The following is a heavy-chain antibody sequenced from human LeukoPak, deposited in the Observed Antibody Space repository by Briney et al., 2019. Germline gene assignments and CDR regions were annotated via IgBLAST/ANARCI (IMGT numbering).Heavy chain of an antibody. V-gene: IGHV3-23*01. Sequence: PGGSLRLSCAASGFTVSSNYMSWVRQAPGKGLEWVSAISGSGGSTYYADSVKGRFTISRDNSKNTLYLQMNSLRAEDTAVYYCAKGRYYDSSGYYSLSFPFDYWGQGTLVTVSS. CDR1: GFTVSSNY. CDR2: ISGSGGST. CDR3: AKGRYYDSSGYYSLSFPFDY. D-gene: IGHD3-22*01. J-gene: IGHJ4*02.